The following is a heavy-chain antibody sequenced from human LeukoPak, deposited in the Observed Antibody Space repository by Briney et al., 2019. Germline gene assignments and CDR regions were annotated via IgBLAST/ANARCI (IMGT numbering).Heavy chain of an antibody. V-gene: IGHV3-30-3*01. CDR2: ISYDGSNK. J-gene: IGHJ1*01. Sequence: PGGSLRLSCAASGFTFSSYAMHWVRQAPGKGLEWVAVISYDGSNKYYADSVKGRFTISRDNSKNTLYLQMNSLRAEDTAVYYCARGSLQYSSGWYPDYFQHWGQGTLVTVSS. D-gene: IGHD6-19*01. CDR3: ARGSLQYSSGWYPDYFQH. CDR1: GFTFSSYA.